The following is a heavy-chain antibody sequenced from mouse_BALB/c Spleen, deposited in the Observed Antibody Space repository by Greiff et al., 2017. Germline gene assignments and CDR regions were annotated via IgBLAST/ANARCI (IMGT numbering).Heavy chain of an antibody. J-gene: IGHJ1*01. Sequence: EVQGVESGPELVKPGASVKISCKTSGYTFTEYTMPWVKQSHGKSLEWIGGINPNNGGTSYNQKFKGKATLTVDKSSSTAYMELRSLTSEDSAVYYCARKSITTDWYFDVWGAGTTVTVSS. CDR3: ARKSITTDWYFDV. CDR1: GYTFTEYT. D-gene: IGHD1-2*01. V-gene: IGHV1-18*01. CDR2: INPNNGGT.